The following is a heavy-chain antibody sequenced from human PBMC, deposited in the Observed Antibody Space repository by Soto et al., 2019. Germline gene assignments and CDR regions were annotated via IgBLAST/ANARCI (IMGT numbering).Heavy chain of an antibody. CDR3: ARRVDGSGFFDS. V-gene: IGHV4-4*02. Sequence: PSETLSLTCAVSGGSITSSNWWSWVRQPPGKGLEWIGEIYHSGTTNYNPSLKSRVTISLDMSKNHFSLKLSSVTAADTAVYYCARRVDGSGFFDSWGQGTLVTVS. J-gene: IGHJ4*02. CDR1: GGSITSSNW. CDR2: IYHSGTT. D-gene: IGHD6-19*01.